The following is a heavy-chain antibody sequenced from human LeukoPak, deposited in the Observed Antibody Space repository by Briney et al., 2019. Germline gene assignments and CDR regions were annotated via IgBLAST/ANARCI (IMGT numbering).Heavy chain of an antibody. CDR1: GGSISSYY. D-gene: IGHD6-13*01. Sequence: PSETLSLTCTVSGGSISSYYWSWIRQPPGKGLEWIGYIYYSGSTNYNPSLKSRVTKSVDTSKDQFSLKLSSVTAADTAVYYCARSPGIAAAGDYWGQGTLVTVSS. V-gene: IGHV4-59*01. J-gene: IGHJ4*02. CDR3: ARSPGIAAAGDY. CDR2: IYYSGST.